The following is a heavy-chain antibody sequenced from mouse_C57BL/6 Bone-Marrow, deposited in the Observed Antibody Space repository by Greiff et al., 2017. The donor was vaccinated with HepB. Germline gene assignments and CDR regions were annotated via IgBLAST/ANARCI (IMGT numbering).Heavy chain of an antibody. CDR2: IGPSDSYT. CDR1: GYTFTSYW. D-gene: IGHD2-5*01. CDR3: ARVGSNFWFAY. V-gene: IGHV1-50*01. Sequence: QVQLQQPGAELVKPGASVKLSCKASGYTFTSYWMQWVKQRPGQGLEWIGEIGPSDSYTNYKQKFKGTATLTVDTSTSTAYMQLSSLTSADSAVYYCARVGSNFWFAYWGQGTLVTVSA. J-gene: IGHJ3*01.